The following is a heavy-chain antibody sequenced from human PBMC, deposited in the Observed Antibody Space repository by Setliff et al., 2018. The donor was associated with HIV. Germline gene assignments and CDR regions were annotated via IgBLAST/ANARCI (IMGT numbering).Heavy chain of an antibody. CDR1: GYTFSSYG. CDR2: ISAYNGNT. CDR3: ARLPAADGTVDY. Sequence: ASVKVSCKASGYTFSSYGITWVRQAPGQGLEWMGWISAYNGNTNYAQKLQGRVTMTTDTSTSTAYMELRSLRSDDTAVYYCARLPAADGTVDYWGQGTLVTVSS. J-gene: IGHJ4*02. V-gene: IGHV1-18*01. D-gene: IGHD6-13*01.